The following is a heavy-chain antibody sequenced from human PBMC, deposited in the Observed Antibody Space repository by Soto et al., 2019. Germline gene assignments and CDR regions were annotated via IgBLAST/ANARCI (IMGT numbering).Heavy chain of an antibody. D-gene: IGHD3-22*01. J-gene: IGHJ4*02. CDR2: ISGSGSCT. CDR1: GFTFSSYA. Sequence: PGGSLRLSCAASGFTFSSYAMSWVRQAPGKGLEWVSSISGSGSCTYYADSVKGRFTISRDNSKNTLYLQMNSLRAEDTAVYYCARTYYYDEVYYFDYWGQGTLVTVSS. CDR3: ARTYYYDEVYYFDY. V-gene: IGHV3-23*01.